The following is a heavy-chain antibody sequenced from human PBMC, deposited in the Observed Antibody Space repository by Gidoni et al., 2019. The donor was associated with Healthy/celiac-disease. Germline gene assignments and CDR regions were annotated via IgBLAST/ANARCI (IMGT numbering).Heavy chain of an antibody. CDR2: IYYSGST. J-gene: IGHJ4*02. CDR3: ARHEALYGEKSDY. Sequence: QLQLQESGPGLVKPSETLSLTCTVSGGSISSSSYYWGWIRQPPGKGLEWIGSIYYSGSTYYNPSLKSRVTISVDTSKNQFSLKLSSVTAADTAVYYCARHEALYGEKSDYWGQGTLVTVSS. D-gene: IGHD2-2*02. CDR1: GGSISSSSYY. V-gene: IGHV4-39*01.